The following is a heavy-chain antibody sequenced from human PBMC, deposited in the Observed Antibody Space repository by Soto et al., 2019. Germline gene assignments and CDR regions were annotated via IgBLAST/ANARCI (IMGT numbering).Heavy chain of an antibody. J-gene: IGHJ2*01. V-gene: IGHV4-59*01. Sequence: PSETLSLTCTVSGGSISSYYWSWIRQPPGKGLEWIGYIYYIVSTNYNPSLKSRVTISVDTSKNQLSLKLSSVTAADTAVYYCARVGHIVVVTGGWYFDLWGRGTLVTVSS. D-gene: IGHD2-21*02. CDR3: ARVGHIVVVTGGWYFDL. CDR2: IYYIVST. CDR1: GGSISSYY.